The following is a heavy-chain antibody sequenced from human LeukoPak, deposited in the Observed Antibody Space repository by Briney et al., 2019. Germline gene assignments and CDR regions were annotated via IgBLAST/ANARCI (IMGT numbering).Heavy chain of an antibody. CDR1: GFTFTSYW. D-gene: IGHD5-18*01. CDR2: IKQDGSEK. Sequence: GGSLRLSCAASGFTFTSYWMTWVRQAPGKGLEWVANIKQDGSEKYYVDSVKGRFTISRDNAKNSLYLQMNSLRDEDTAVYYCARAVDVYTYGYGYWGQGTLVTVSS. J-gene: IGHJ4*02. CDR3: ARAVDVYTYGYGY. V-gene: IGHV3-7*02.